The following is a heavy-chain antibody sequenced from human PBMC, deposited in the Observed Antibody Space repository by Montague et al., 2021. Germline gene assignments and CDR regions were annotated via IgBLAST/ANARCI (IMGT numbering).Heavy chain of an antibody. Sequence: PALVKPTQTLTLTCNFSGFSLNTRAVGVGWIRQPPGKALDWLALIYWNDDKRYSPSLKNRLTITKDTSKNQVVLTMTNADPLDKATYYCARHNIGWYSDFDVWGQGTLVTVSS. V-gene: IGHV2-5*01. CDR3: ARHNIGWYSDFDV. CDR1: GFSLNTRAVG. D-gene: IGHD6-19*01. CDR2: IYWNDDK. J-gene: IGHJ4*02.